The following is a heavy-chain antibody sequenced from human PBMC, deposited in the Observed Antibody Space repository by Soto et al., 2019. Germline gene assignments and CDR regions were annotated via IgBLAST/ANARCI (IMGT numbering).Heavy chain of an antibody. Sequence: PGGSLRLSCAASGFTFSSYGMHWVRQAPGKGLEWVAVISYDGSNKYYADSVKGRFTISRDNSKNTLYLQMNSLRAEDTAVYYCAKDAPVYDSSGYXDPLFDYWGQGT. CDR2: ISYDGSNK. CDR1: GFTFSSYG. V-gene: IGHV3-30*18. D-gene: IGHD3-22*01. J-gene: IGHJ4*02. CDR3: AKDAPVYDSSGYXDPLFDY.